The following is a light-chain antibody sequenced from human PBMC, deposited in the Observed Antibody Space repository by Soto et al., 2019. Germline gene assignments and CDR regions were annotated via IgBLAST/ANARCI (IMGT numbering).Light chain of an antibody. J-gene: IGKJ3*01. CDR2: AAS. Sequence: DIQMTQSPSSLSASVGDTVTLICRASQDISNYLNWFQQKPGKAPKLLIYAASTLRSGVPSRFSGGESGTEFTLTISSLQPEDFATYFCLQSYNFTFTFGP. CDR3: LQSYNFTFT. V-gene: IGKV1-39*01. CDR1: QDISNY.